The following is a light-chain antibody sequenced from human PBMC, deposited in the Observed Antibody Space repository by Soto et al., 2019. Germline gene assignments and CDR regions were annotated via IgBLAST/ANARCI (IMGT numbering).Light chain of an antibody. CDR2: DAS. J-gene: IGKJ1*01. CDR3: QQRSHWPLT. V-gene: IGKV3-11*01. Sequence: EIVLTQSPATLSLSPGERATLSCRASQSVSSYFAWYQQKPGQAPRLLIYDASNRATGIPARFSGSGSGTDFTLTISSLEPEDFAVYYCQQRSHWPLTFGQGTKV. CDR1: QSVSSY.